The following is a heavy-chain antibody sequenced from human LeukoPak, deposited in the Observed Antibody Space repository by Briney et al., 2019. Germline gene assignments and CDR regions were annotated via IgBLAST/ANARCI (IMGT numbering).Heavy chain of an antibody. J-gene: IGHJ6*02. CDR2: ISSSSSYI. CDR1: GFTFSSYS. CDR3: ARVPNPTGEIFGVVIINPGHGMDV. V-gene: IGHV3-21*01. Sequence: TGGSLRLSCAASGFTFSSYSMNWVRQAPGKGLEWVSSISSSSSYIYYADSVKGRFTISRDNAKNSLYLQMNSLRAEDTAVYYCARVPNPTGEIFGVVIINPGHGMDVWGQGTTVTVSS. D-gene: IGHD3-3*01.